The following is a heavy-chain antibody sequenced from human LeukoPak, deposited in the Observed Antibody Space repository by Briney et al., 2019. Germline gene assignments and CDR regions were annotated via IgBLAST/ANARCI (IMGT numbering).Heavy chain of an antibody. V-gene: IGHV4-59*01. CDR1: VGSISNYY. CDR2: IYNSGST. CDR3: ARALGPLYGDYAYYFDY. J-gene: IGHJ4*02. Sequence: SETLSLTCTVSVGSISNYYWSWIRQPPGKGLQWIGYIYNSGSTKYNPSLKSRVTISVDTSKNQFSLKLSSVTAADTAVYYCARALGPLYGDYAYYFDYWGQGTLVTVSS. D-gene: IGHD4-17*01.